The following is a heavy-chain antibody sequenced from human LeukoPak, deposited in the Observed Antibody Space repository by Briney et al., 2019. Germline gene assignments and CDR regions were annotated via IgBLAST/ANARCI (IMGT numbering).Heavy chain of an antibody. CDR3: AKVASGGPLEPFDY. CDR2: VSGSGGST. CDR1: GFTFSSYA. D-gene: IGHD6-19*01. V-gene: IGHV3-23*01. Sequence: GGSLRLSCAASGFTFSSYAMSWVRQAPGKGLEWVSSVSGSGGSTYYADSVKGRFTISRDNSKNTLYLQMNSLRADDTAVYYCAKVASGGPLEPFDYWGQGTLVTVSS. J-gene: IGHJ4*02.